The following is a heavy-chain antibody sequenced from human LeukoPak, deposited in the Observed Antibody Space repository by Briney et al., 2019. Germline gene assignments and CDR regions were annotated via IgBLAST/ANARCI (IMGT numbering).Heavy chain of an antibody. CDR3: ATSLVVLITHDVFDI. CDR2: IRYDGSNK. CDR1: GFTFSDYG. V-gene: IGHV3-30*02. D-gene: IGHD3-22*01. J-gene: IGHJ3*02. Sequence: GGSLRLSCAASGFTFSDYGMHWVRQAPGKGLEWMAFIRYDGSNKFYADSLKGRFTISRDNSKNMVYLQMNSLRAEDTAVYYCATSLVVLITHDVFDIWGQGTMVTVSS.